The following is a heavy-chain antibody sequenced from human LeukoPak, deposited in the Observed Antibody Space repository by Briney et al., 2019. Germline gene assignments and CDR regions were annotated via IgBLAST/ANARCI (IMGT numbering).Heavy chain of an antibody. CDR3: ARDDCSSISCYHNWFDP. J-gene: IGHJ5*02. CDR1: GFTFSSYW. D-gene: IGHD2-2*01. V-gene: IGHV3-7*01. Sequence: GGSVRLSCAGSGFTFSSYWMSGVRQARWKGLDGVALIKQEGRGKYYVGAVRGGLTISRESAKKSLYLQMKSLREEDTAVYYCARDDCSSISCYHNWFDPWGQGTLVTVSS. CDR2: IKQEGRGK.